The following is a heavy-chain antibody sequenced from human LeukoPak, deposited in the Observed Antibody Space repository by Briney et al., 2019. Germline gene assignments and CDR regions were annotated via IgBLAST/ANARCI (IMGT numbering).Heavy chain of an antibody. D-gene: IGHD6-19*01. Sequence: GGSLRLSCAASGFTFRNHGMHWVRQAPGKGLEWVAVIWYDGSNKYYADSVKGRFTVSRDNSKNTLYLQMNSLRAEDTAVYYCARDRSVAYFDYWGQGILVTVSS. J-gene: IGHJ4*02. CDR2: IWYDGSNK. CDR3: ARDRSVAYFDY. V-gene: IGHV3-33*01. CDR1: GFTFRNHG.